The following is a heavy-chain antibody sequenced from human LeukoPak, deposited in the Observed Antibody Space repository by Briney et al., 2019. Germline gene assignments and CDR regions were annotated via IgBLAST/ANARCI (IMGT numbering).Heavy chain of an antibody. V-gene: IGHV4-34*01. CDR3: ARRSVGGGFFDY. Sequence: PSETLSLTCAVYGGSFSGYYWSWIRQPPGKGLEWIGEINHSGSTNYNPSLKSRVTISVDTSKNQFSLKLSSVTTADTAVYYCARRSVGGGFFDYWGQGTLVTVSS. CDR2: INHSGST. D-gene: IGHD3-10*01. CDR1: GGSFSGYY. J-gene: IGHJ4*02.